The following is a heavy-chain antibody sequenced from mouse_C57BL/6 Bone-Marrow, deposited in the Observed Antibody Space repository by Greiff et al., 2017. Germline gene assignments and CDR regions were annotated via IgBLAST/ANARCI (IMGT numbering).Heavy chain of an antibody. CDR2: INPSSGYT. J-gene: IGHJ4*01. CDR3: ASLYGSRRDYAMDY. Sequence: VNVVESGAELAKPGASVKLSCKASGYTFTSYWMHWVKQRPGQGLEWIGYINPSSGYTKYNQKFKDKATLTADKSSSTAYMQLSSLTYEDSAVYYCASLYGSRRDYAMDYWGQGTSVTVSS. CDR1: GYTFTSYW. V-gene: IGHV1-7*01. D-gene: IGHD1-1*01.